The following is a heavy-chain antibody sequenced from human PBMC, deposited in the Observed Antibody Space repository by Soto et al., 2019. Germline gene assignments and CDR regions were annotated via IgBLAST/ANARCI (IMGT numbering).Heavy chain of an antibody. V-gene: IGHV3-23*01. CDR1: GFTFSSYA. CDR2: ISGSGGST. CDR3: AKGRGITMVRGVIPPFDY. Sequence: EVQLLESGGGLVQPGGSLRLSCAASGFTFSSYAMSWVRQAPGKGLEWVSAISGSGGSTYYADSVKGRVTISRDNSKNTLYLQMNSLRAEDTAVYYCAKGRGITMVRGVIPPFDYWGQGTLVTVSS. D-gene: IGHD3-10*01. J-gene: IGHJ4*02.